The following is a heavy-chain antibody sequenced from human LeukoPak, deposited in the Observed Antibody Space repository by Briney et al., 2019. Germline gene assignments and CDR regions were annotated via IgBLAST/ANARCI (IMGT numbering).Heavy chain of an antibody. Sequence: SETLSLTCAVYGGSFSGYYWSWLRHPPGKGVEGVGEINHSGSTNYNPSLKRRVTISVDTSKNQFSLKLSSVTAADTAVYYCASTHKGYCSGGSCTYYYYMDVWGKGTTVTVSS. V-gene: IGHV4-34*01. CDR3: ASTHKGYCSGGSCTYYYYMDV. D-gene: IGHD2-15*01. CDR2: INHSGST. J-gene: IGHJ6*03. CDR1: GGSFSGYY.